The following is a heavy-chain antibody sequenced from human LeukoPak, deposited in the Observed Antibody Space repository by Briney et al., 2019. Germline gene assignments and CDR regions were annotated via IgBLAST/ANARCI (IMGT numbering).Heavy chain of an antibody. Sequence: GGSLRLSCAASGFTFSSYWMHWVRQAPGKGLVWVSRINSDGSSTSYADSVKGRFTISRDNAKNTLYLQMNSLRAEDTAVYYCARPHYDILTGYLPGDYYYMDVWGKGTTVTISS. CDR2: INSDGSST. CDR3: ARPHYDILTGYLPGDYYYMDV. J-gene: IGHJ6*03. V-gene: IGHV3-74*01. D-gene: IGHD3-9*01. CDR1: GFTFSSYW.